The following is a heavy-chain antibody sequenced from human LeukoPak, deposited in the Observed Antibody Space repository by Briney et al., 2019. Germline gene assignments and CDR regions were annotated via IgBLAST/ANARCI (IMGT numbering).Heavy chain of an antibody. CDR1: GGSISSYY. CDR3: ARVRGSGYYYYYMDV. Sequence: PSETLSLTCTVSGGSISSYYWSWIRQPPGKGLEWIGYIYYSGSTNYNPSLKSRVTISVDTSKNQFSLKLSSVTAADTAVYYCARVRGSGYYYYYMDVWGKGTTVTVSS. V-gene: IGHV4-59*01. J-gene: IGHJ6*03. D-gene: IGHD3-10*01. CDR2: IYYSGST.